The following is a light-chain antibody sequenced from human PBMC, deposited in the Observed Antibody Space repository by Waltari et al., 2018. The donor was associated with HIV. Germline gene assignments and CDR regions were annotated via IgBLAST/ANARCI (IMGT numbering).Light chain of an antibody. CDR1: NIERKS. J-gene: IGLJ2*01. CDR3: QVWDSSSDHVL. Sequence: SSVLTQPPSVSVAPGKTAMITCGGKNIERKSVHWYQQKAGQAPVLLIYYDSDRPSGIPERFSGSNSGNTATLTVSRVGDGDEADYYCQVWDSSSDHVLFGGGTKLTVL. V-gene: IGLV3-21*04. CDR2: YDS.